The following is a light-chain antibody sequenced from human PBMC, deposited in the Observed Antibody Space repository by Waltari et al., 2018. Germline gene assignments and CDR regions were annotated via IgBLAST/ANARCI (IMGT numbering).Light chain of an antibody. V-gene: IGKV3-20*01. Sequence: IVLTQSPDTLSLSPGERATLSCRASQSVTSISLAWYQQKSGQAPRLLIYSTSSRATDFSDRFSGSGSGTDFTLTINRLEPEDSAVYHCQQYDGSAVTFGGGTRVEIK. CDR3: QQYDGSAVT. CDR2: STS. CDR1: QSVTSIS. J-gene: IGKJ4*01.